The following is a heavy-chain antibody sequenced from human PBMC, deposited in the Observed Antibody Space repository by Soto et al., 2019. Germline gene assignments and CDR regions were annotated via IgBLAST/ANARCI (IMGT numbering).Heavy chain of an antibody. CDR3: ARVPYDFWSGYSWFDP. J-gene: IGHJ5*02. CDR1: GGSISSYY. D-gene: IGHD3-3*01. CDR2: IYYSGST. V-gene: IGHV4-59*01. Sequence: PSETLSLTCTVSGGSISSYYWSWIRQPPGKGLEWIGYIYYSGSTNYNPSLKSRVTISVDTSKNQFSLKLSSVTAADTAVYYCARVPYDFWSGYSWFDPWGQGTLVTVSS.